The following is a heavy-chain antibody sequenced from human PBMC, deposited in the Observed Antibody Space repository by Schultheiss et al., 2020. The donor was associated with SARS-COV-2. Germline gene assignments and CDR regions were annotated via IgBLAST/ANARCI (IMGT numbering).Heavy chain of an antibody. D-gene: IGHD6-19*01. V-gene: IGHV4-39*01. CDR1: GGSISSSSHY. J-gene: IGHJ4*02. Sequence: SETLSLTCTVSGGSISSSSHYWGWIRQPPGKELEWIGSIFYSGATYYNPSLKSRVTISVDTSKNQFSLKLSSVTAADTAVYYCARRYSSGLFDYWGQGTLVTVSS. CDR3: ARRYSSGLFDY. CDR2: IFYSGAT.